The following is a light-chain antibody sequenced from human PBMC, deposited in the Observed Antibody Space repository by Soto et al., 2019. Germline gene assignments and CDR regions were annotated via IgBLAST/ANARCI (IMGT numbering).Light chain of an antibody. Sequence: QSALTQPASVSGSPGQSITISCTGTSSDVGNYDLVSWYQQHPGKAPKLMIYEGNKRPSGVSNRFSGSKSGNTASLTISGLQAEDEADYYCCSYAGSSSPYVFGTGTKVTVL. CDR1: SSDVGNYDL. CDR2: EGN. V-gene: IGLV2-23*01. CDR3: CSYAGSSSPYV. J-gene: IGLJ1*01.